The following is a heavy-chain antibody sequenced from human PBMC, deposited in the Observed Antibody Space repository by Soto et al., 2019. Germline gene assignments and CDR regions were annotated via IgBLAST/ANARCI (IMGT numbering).Heavy chain of an antibody. CDR2: ISGSGSST. Sequence: EVQLLESGGGLVQPGGSLRLSCAASGFTFSSYAMSWVRQAPGKGLEWVSAISGSGSSTYYADSVKGRFTISRDNSKNTLYLQMNSLRAEDTAVYYCAEILAVAGSGDWYFDLWGRGTLVTVSS. D-gene: IGHD6-19*01. V-gene: IGHV3-23*01. CDR3: AEILAVAGSGDWYFDL. J-gene: IGHJ2*01. CDR1: GFTFSSYA.